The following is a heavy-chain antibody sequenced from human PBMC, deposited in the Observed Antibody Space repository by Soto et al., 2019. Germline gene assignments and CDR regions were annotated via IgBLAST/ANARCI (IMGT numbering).Heavy chain of an antibody. Sequence: GASVKVSCMASGYTFTGYYMHWVRQAPGQGREWMGWINPNSGGTNYAQKFQGRVTMTRDTSISTAYMELSRLRSDDSSVYYCAKAYSDYGMDVWGQGTTVTVSS. CDR1: GYTFTGYY. V-gene: IGHV1-2*02. CDR3: AKAYSDYGMDV. CDR2: INPNSGGT. J-gene: IGHJ6*02.